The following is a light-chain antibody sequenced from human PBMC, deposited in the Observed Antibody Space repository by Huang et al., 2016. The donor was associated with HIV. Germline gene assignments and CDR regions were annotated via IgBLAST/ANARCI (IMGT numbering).Light chain of an antibody. CDR3: QQYGRSPYT. V-gene: IGKV3-20*01. Sequence: EIVLTQSPGTLSLSPGERATLSCRASQSVNRNYLAWYQQKPGQAPRLLIYAASSRAAGIPDRFSGSGSGTDFTLSISRLEPEDFAVYYCQQYGRSPYTFGQGTKLEIK. CDR2: AAS. CDR1: QSVNRNY. J-gene: IGKJ2*01.